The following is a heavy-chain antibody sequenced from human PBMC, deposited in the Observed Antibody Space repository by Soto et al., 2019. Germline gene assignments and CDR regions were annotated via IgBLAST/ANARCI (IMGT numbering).Heavy chain of an antibody. J-gene: IGHJ3*02. V-gene: IGHV3-53*01. Sequence: EVQLVESGGGLIQPGGSLRLSCAASGFTVSSNYMSWVRQAPGKGLEWVSVIYSGGSTYYADSVKGRFTISRDNSKNTLYLQMNSLRAEATAVYYCARVGYAVTTGGAFDIWGQGTMVTSSS. D-gene: IGHD4-17*01. CDR2: IYSGGST. CDR3: ARVGYAVTTGGAFDI. CDR1: GFTVSSNY.